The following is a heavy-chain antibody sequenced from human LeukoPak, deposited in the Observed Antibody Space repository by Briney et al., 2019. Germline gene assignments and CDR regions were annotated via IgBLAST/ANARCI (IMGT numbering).Heavy chain of an antibody. V-gene: IGHV4-30-2*01. Sequence: SQTLSLTCAVSGGSISSGGYSWSWIRQPPGKGLEWIGYIYHGGSTYYNPSLKSRVTISVDRSKNQFSLNLSSVTAADTAVFYCARTSIAARRANTFDIWGQGTMVTVSS. CDR1: GGSISSGGYS. CDR2: IYHGGST. CDR3: ARTSIAARRANTFDI. D-gene: IGHD6-6*01. J-gene: IGHJ3*02.